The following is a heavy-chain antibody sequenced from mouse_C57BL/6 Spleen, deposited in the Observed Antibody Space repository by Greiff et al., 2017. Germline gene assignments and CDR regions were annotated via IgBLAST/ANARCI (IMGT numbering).Heavy chain of an antibody. V-gene: IGHV1-67*01. CDR3: ASPNYGSSIGYFDY. CDR2: ISTYYGDA. J-gene: IGHJ2*01. CDR1: GYTFTDYA. Sequence: VQLQQSGPELVRPGVSVKISCKGSGYTFTDYAMHWVKQSHAKSLEWIGVISTYYGDASYNQKFKEKATMTVDKSSSTAYMELARLTSEDSAVYYCASPNYGSSIGYFDYWGQGTTLTVSS. D-gene: IGHD1-1*01.